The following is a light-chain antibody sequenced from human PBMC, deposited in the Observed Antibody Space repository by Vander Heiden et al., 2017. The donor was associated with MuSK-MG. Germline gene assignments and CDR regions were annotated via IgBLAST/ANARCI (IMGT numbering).Light chain of an antibody. J-gene: IGKJ2*01. CDR1: QSISSY. V-gene: IGKV1-39*01. Sequence: DIQMTQSPSSLSASVGDRVTITCRASQSISSYLNWYQQKPGKAPKLLIYAASSLQSGVPSRFSGSGSGTDFTLTISMLQPEDFATYYCQQRDSTLYTFGQGTKLEIK. CDR2: AAS. CDR3: QQRDSTLYT.